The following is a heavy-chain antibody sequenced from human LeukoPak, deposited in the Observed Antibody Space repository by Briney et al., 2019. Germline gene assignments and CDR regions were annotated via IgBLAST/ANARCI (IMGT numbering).Heavy chain of an antibody. Sequence: SETLSLTCTVSGGSFSSGSKYGGGNRQPQGRGLEWIGYIYYSGSTNYNPSLKSRVTISVDTSKNQFSLKLSSVTAADTAVYYCASWGSEDFDYWGQGTLVTVSS. D-gene: IGHD7-27*01. CDR2: IYYSGST. J-gene: IGHJ4*02. V-gene: IGHV4-61*01. CDR3: ASWGSEDFDY. CDR1: GGSFSSGSKY.